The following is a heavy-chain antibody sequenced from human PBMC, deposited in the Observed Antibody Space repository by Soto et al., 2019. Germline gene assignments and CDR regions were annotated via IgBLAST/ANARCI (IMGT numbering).Heavy chain of an antibody. V-gene: IGHV1-18*01. CDR1: GYTFTSYG. CDR3: AREVDIVATGFDY. D-gene: IGHD5-12*01. J-gene: IGHJ4*02. CDR2: ISAYNGNT. Sequence: ASVKVSCKASGYTFTSYGISWVRQAPGQGLEWMGWISAYNGNTNYAQKLQGRVTMTTDTSTSTAYIELRSLRSDDTAVYYCAREVDIVATGFDYWGQGTLVTVSS.